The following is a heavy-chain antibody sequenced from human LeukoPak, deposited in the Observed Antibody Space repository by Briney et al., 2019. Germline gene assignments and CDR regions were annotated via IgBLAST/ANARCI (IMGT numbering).Heavy chain of an antibody. CDR1: GFTFSSYW. Sequence: GGSLRLSCAASGFTFSSYWMHWVRQAPGKGLVWVSRINSDGSSTSYADSVKGRFTISRDNAKNSLYLQMNSLRAEDTAVYYCARALDYYDSSGPVDYWGQGTLVTVSS. D-gene: IGHD3-22*01. CDR2: INSDGSST. J-gene: IGHJ4*02. CDR3: ARALDYYDSSGPVDY. V-gene: IGHV3-74*01.